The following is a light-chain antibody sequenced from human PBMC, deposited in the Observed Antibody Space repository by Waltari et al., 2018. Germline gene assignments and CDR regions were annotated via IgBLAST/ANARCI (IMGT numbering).Light chain of an antibody. V-gene: IGKV3-15*01. CDR3: QQYYDGYS. Sequence: ELLVTQSPATLSVSTGDRATLSCRASRGVGSALAWYQQKPGQSPRLLIFDASARATGIPARFSGSGSGTEFTLSISSLQSEDSAAYYCQQYYDGYSFGQGTKLEIK. CDR1: RGVGSA. CDR2: DAS. J-gene: IGKJ2*01.